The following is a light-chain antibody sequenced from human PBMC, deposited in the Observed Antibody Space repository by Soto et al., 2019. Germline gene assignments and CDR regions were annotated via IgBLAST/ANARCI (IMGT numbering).Light chain of an antibody. CDR3: QQYYSTPPYT. J-gene: IGKJ2*01. V-gene: IGKV4-1*01. Sequence: DIVMTQSPDSLAVSLGERATINCKSSQSVLYSSNNKNYLAWYQQKPGQPPKLLIYWASTRESGVPDRFSGSGSGTDFTLTNSSLQAEDVEVYYCQQYYSTPPYTFGQGTKLEIK. CDR1: QSVLYSSNNKNY. CDR2: WAS.